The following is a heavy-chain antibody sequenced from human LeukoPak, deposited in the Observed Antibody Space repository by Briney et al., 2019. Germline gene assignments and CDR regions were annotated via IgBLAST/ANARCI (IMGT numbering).Heavy chain of an antibody. V-gene: IGHV3-30*03. CDR2: ISYDGSNE. J-gene: IGHJ3*02. CDR1: GFTFSSYD. Sequence: QTGGSLRLSCAASGFTFSSYDMLWAGQAPGKALEGVADISYDGSNEYCGDSVKGRFTIYRDNSKHTLYLQINSQRAEDTAVYYCAAIPGATDAFDIWGQGTMVTVSS. D-gene: IGHD1-26*01. CDR3: AAIPGATDAFDI.